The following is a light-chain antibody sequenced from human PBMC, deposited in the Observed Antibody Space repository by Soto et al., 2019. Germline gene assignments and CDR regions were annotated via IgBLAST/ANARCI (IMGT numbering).Light chain of an antibody. J-gene: IGKJ5*01. CDR2: DAS. CDR3: QQYGSSPLT. CDR1: QSVSSSY. Sequence: EIVLTHSPATLALSPGEAATLSCGASQSVSSSYLAWYQQKPGLAPRLLIYDASSRATGIPDRFSGSGSGTDFTLTISRLEPEDFAVYYCQQYGSSPLTFGQGTRLEIK. V-gene: IGKV3D-20*01.